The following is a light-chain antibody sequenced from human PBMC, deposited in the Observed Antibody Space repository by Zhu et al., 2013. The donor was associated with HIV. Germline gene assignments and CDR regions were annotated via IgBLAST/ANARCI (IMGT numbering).Light chain of an antibody. CDR3: QQRGKWPPEVT. CDR2: DAS. CDR1: QSVSSY. J-gene: IGKJ4*01. V-gene: IGKV3-11*01. Sequence: EIVLTQSPATLSLSPGERATLSCRASQSVSSYLAWYQQKPGQAPRLLIYDASNRATGIPARFSGSGSGTDFTLTISRLEPEDFAVYYCQQRGKWPPEVTFGGGT.